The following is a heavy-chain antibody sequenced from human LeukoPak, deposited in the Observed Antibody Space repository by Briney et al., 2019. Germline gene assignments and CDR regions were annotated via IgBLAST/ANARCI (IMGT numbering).Heavy chain of an antibody. CDR1: GFTFSSYE. J-gene: IGHJ5*02. Sequence: GGSLRLSCAASGFTFSSYEMNWVRQAPGQGLEWVSYISSSGSTIYYADSVKGRFTISRDNAKNSLYLQMNSLRAEDTAVYYCARQGYCSSTSCYRRGKYNWFDPWGQGTLVTVSS. CDR2: ISSSGSTI. D-gene: IGHD2-2*02. V-gene: IGHV3-48*03. CDR3: ARQGYCSSTSCYRRGKYNWFDP.